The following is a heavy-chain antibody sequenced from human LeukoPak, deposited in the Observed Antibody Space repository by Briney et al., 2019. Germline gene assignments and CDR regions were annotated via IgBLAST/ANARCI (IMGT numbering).Heavy chain of an antibody. J-gene: IGHJ4*02. Sequence: ASVKVSCKVSGYTLTELSMHWVRHAAGKGLEWMGGFDPEDGETIYAQKLQGRVTMTEDTSTDTAYMELSRLRSEDTDVYYCARGSRDYYDSKTPFDYWGQGTLVTVPS. V-gene: IGHV1-24*01. CDR2: FDPEDGET. CDR1: GYTLTELS. D-gene: IGHD3-22*01. CDR3: ARGSRDYYDSKTPFDY.